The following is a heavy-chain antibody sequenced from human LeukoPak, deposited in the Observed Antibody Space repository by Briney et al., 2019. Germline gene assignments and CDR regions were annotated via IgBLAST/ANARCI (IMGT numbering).Heavy chain of an antibody. J-gene: IGHJ4*02. CDR2: IYTSGST. CDR3: ARDRRSYSGGPPVN. CDR1: GGSISSYY. D-gene: IGHD1-26*01. Sequence: ASETLSLTCTVSGGSISSYYWSWIRQPAGKGLEWIGRIYTSGSTNYNPSLKSRVTMSVDTSKNQFSLKLSSVTAADTAVYYCARDRRSYSGGPPVNWGQGTLVTVSS. V-gene: IGHV4-4*07.